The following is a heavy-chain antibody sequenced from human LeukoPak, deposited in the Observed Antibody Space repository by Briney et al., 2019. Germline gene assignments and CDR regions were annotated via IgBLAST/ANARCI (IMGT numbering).Heavy chain of an antibody. Sequence: GGSLRLFCAASGFTFSSSAMSWVRQAPGKGLEWVAAISDTGRLSYCADSVNGRFTISRDNSKNTLSLQMNSLRAEDTAVYYCAKIPYSSGWVQNWFDPWGQGTLVTVSS. D-gene: IGHD6-19*01. V-gene: IGHV3-23*01. CDR1: GFTFSSSA. CDR2: ISDTGRLS. CDR3: AKIPYSSGWVQNWFDP. J-gene: IGHJ5*02.